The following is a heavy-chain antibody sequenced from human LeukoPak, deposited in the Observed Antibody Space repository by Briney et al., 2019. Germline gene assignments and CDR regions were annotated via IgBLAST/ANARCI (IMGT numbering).Heavy chain of an antibody. CDR2: ISSSGSTI. CDR3: ATTSYTEGFDY. J-gene: IGHJ4*02. D-gene: IGHD2-2*02. V-gene: IGHV3-11*01. CDR1: GFTFSDYY. Sequence: GGSLRLSCAASGFTFSDYYMSWIRQAPGKGLEWVSYISSSGSTIYYADSVKGRFTISRDNAKNSLYLQMNSLRAEGTAVYYCATTSYTEGFDYWGQGTLVTVSS.